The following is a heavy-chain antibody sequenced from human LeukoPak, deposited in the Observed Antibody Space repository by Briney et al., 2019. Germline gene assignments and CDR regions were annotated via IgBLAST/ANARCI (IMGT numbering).Heavy chain of an antibody. CDR2: IIPIFGTA. CDR1: GGTFSSYA. CDR3: ARGRTRSRGGFENDY. Sequence: GASVKVSCKASGGTFSSYAISWVRQAPGQGLEWMGGIIPIFGTANYAQKFQGRVTITADESTSTAYMELSSLRSEDTAVYYCARGRTRSRGGFENDYWGQGTLVTVSS. D-gene: IGHD5-12*01. J-gene: IGHJ4*02. V-gene: IGHV1-69*13.